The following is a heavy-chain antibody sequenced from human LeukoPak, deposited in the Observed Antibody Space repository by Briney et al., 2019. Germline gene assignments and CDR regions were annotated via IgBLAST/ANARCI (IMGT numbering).Heavy chain of an antibody. Sequence: SSETLSLTCTVSGGSISSYYWSWIRQPPGKGLEWIGYIYYSGSTNYNPSLKSRVTISVDTSKNQFSLKLSSVTAADTAVYYCARARSIAVAGPLGYWGQGTLVTVSS. D-gene: IGHD6-19*01. J-gene: IGHJ4*02. CDR3: ARARSIAVAGPLGY. CDR1: GGSISSYY. CDR2: IYYSGST. V-gene: IGHV4-59*01.